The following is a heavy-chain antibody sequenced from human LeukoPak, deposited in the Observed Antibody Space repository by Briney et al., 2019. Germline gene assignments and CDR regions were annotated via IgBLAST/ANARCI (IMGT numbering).Heavy chain of an antibody. J-gene: IGHJ6*03. CDR2: IYYSGST. D-gene: IGHD5-18*01. CDR1: GGSISSYY. V-gene: IGHV4-59*01. CDR3: ARVPLQLSAMDV. Sequence: PSETLSLTCTVSGGSISSYYWSWIRQPPGKGLEWIGYIYYSGSTNYNPSLKSRVTISVDTSKNQFSLKLNSVTAADTAVYYCARVPLQLSAMDVWGKGTTVTVSS.